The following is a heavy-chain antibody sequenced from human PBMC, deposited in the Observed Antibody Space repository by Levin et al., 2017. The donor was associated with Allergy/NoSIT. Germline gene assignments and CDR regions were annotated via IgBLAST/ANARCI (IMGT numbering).Heavy chain of an antibody. CDR2: IDPSDSYT. J-gene: IGHJ5*02. D-gene: IGHD6-25*01. Sequence: GGSLRLSCKGSGYSFTSYWISWVRQMPGKGLEWMGRIDPSDSYTNYSPSFQGHVTISADKSISTAYLQWSSLKASDTAMYYCARDQRNWFDPWGQGTLVTVSS. CDR3: ARDQRNWFDP. V-gene: IGHV5-10-1*01. CDR1: GYSFTSYW.